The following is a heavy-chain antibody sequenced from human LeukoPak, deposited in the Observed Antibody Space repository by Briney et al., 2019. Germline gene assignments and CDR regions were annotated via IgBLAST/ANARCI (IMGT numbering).Heavy chain of an antibody. J-gene: IGHJ4*02. CDR3: ARGEDGTGDYRPTYFDS. D-gene: IGHD4-17*01. CDR1: GDITHY. CDR2: IYFSGST. V-gene: IGHV4-39*01. Sequence: PSETLSLTCTVSGDITHYWGWIRQPPGKGLECIGSIYFSGSTYYNPSLRSRVTISLDTSKKQLSLKLSSVTAADTAVYYCARGEDGTGDYRPTYFDSWGQGTLVTVSS.